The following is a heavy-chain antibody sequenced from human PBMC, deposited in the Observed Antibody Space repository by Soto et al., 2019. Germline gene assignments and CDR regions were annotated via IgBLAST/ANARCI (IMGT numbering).Heavy chain of an antibody. CDR2: MNPNSGNT. CDR3: ARWTTVTTKAAFDI. CDR1: GYTFTSYD. D-gene: IGHD4-17*01. Sequence: AASVKVSCKASGYTFTSYDINWVRQATGQGLEWMGWMNPNSGNTGYAQKFQGRVTMTRNTSISTAYMGLSSLRSEDTAVYYCARWTTVTTKAAFDIWGQGTMVPVSS. V-gene: IGHV1-8*01. J-gene: IGHJ3*02.